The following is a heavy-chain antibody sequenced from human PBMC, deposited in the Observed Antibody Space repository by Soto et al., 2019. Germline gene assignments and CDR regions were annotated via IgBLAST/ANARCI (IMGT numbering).Heavy chain of an antibody. CDR2: INPSRGST. D-gene: IGHD1-26*01. V-gene: IGHV1-46*01. J-gene: IGHJ6*04. CDR1: GYTFTSYC. Sequence: ASVKVSCKASGYTFTSYCISWVRQAPGQGLEWMGVINPSRGSTTYAQKFQGRVTMTRDTSTSTVYMELSSLRSEDTAVYYCAREEGVETTVYSGMDVWGKGPTVTVS. CDR3: AREEGVETTVYSGMDV.